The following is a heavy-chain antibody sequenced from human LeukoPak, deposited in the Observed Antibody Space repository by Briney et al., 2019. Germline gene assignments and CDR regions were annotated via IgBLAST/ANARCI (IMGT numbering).Heavy chain of an antibody. D-gene: IGHD2-2*01. V-gene: IGHV3-66*01. CDR1: GFTVSSNY. CDR3: ARDLSCYPDCYYYYGMDV. J-gene: IGHJ6*02. CDR2: IYSGGST. Sequence: GGSLRLSCAASGFTVSSNYMSWVRQAPGKGLEWVSVIYSGGSTYYADSVKGRFTISRDNSKNTLYLQMNSLRAEDTAVYYCARDLSCYPDCYYYYGMDVWGQGTTVTASS.